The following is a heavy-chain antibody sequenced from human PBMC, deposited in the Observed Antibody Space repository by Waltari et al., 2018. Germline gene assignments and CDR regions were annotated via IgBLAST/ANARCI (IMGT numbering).Heavy chain of an antibody. CDR1: GGSISSYY. J-gene: IGHJ4*02. Sequence: QVQLQESGPGLVKPSETLSLTCTVSGGSISSYYWSWIRQPAGKGLEWIGRMYTSGRTNYNPSLNSRVTMSVDTSKTQFSLKLSSVTSADTAVYYCARDAAGYTDPYYFDYWGQGTLVTVSS. CDR3: ARDAAGYTDPYYFDY. CDR2: MYTSGRT. V-gene: IGHV4-4*07. D-gene: IGHD6-13*01.